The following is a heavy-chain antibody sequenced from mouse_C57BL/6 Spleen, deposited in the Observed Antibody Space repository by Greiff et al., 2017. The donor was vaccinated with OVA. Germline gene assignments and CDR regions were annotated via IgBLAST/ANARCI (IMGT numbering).Heavy chain of an antibody. D-gene: IGHD1-1*01. J-gene: IGHJ3*01. CDR1: GYSFTSYY. CDR3: ARSSRGSSSWFAY. Sequence: QVQLQQSGPELVKPGASVKISCKASGYSFTSYYIHWVKQRPGQGLEWIGWIYPGSGNTKYNEKFKGKATLTADTSSSTAYLQLSSLTSEDSAVYYCARSSRGSSSWFAYWGQGTLVTVSA. V-gene: IGHV1-66*01. CDR2: IYPGSGNT.